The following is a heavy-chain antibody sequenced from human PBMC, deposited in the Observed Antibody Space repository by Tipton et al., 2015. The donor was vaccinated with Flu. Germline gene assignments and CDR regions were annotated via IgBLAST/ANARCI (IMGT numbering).Heavy chain of an antibody. V-gene: IGHV4-31*03. Sequence: TLSLTCTVSGGSISSGGYYWSWIRQHPGKGLEWIGYIYYSGSTYYNPSLKSRVTISVDTSKNQFSLKLSSVTAADTAVYYCARERGEDPQGWYFDLWGRGTLVTVSS. D-gene: IGHD2-15*01. CDR3: ARERGEDPQGWYFDL. CDR1: GGSISSGGYY. CDR2: IYYSGST. J-gene: IGHJ2*01.